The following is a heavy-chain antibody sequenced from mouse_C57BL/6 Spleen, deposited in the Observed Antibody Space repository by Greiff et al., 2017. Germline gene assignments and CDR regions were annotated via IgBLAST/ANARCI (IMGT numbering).Heavy chain of an antibody. V-gene: IGHV4-1*01. J-gene: IGHJ2*01. D-gene: IGHD1-1*01. CDR1: GIDFSRYW. CDR2: INPDSSTI. CDR3: ARQPTTVVEGGYFDY. Sequence: EVQLVESGGGLVQPGGSLKLSCAASGIDFSRYWMSWVRRAPGKGLEWIGEINPDSSTINYAPSLKDKFIISRDNAKNTLYLQMSKVRSEDTALYYCARQPTTVVEGGYFDYWGQGTTLTVSS.